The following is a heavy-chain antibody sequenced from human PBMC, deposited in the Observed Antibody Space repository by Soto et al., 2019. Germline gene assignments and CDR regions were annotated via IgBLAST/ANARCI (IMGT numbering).Heavy chain of an antibody. J-gene: IGHJ4*02. CDR1: GYTFTHYY. CDR3: ARDLAAGDH. CDR2: INPASGST. D-gene: IGHD6-13*01. V-gene: IGHV1-46*01. Sequence: QVQLVQSGAEVKKPGASVKRSCRTSGYTFTHYYIHWVRQAPGQGLEWLAIINPASGSTNYAQDCQCRLTWTMDTSTTTVYMELRGLRAADTAIFYCARDLAAGDHGGQGTLVTVSS.